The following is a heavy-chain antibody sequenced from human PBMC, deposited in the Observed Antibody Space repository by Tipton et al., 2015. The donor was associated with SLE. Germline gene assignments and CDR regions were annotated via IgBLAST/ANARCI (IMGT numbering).Heavy chain of an antibody. CDR3: ARGMVTWRGAILGVDV. CDR1: GDFISSNTYY. V-gene: IGHV4-61*02. CDR2: IYASGST. J-gene: IGHJ6*02. D-gene: IGHD2-21*02. Sequence: TLSLTCTVSGDFISSNTYYWNWIRQPAGKGLEWIGRIYASGSTNYNPSLKSRVTISVDTSNNQFSLKLTSVTAADTAVYYCARGMVTWRGAILGVDVWGQGTTVNVSS.